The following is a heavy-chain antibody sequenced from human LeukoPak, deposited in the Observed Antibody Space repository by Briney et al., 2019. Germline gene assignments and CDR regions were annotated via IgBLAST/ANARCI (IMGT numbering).Heavy chain of an antibody. CDR2: IHISGNT. D-gene: IGHD3-10*01. Sequence: PSETLSLTCAVSGGSISSGSYCWSWIRQPAGKGLEWIGHIHISGNTNYNPSLKSRVTISVDTSKNQFSLKLSSVTAADTAVYYCARVFDSGSQAYFYYMDVWGKGTTVTISS. CDR1: GGSISSGSYC. V-gene: IGHV4-61*10. J-gene: IGHJ6*03. CDR3: ARVFDSGSQAYFYYMDV.